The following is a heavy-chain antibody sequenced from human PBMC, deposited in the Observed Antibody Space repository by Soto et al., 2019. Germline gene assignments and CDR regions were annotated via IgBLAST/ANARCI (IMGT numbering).Heavy chain of an antibody. CDR2: INPNSGGT. CDR1: GYTLTGYY. CDR3: ARDRSIGLMVYARGFDP. Sequence: GVSVKVSWKASGYTLTGYYMHWVRQAPGQGLEWMGWINPNSGGTNYAQKFQGRVTMTRDTSISTAYMELSRLRSDDTAVYYCARDRSIGLMVYARGFDPWGQGTLVTVSS. V-gene: IGHV1-2*02. D-gene: IGHD2-8*01. J-gene: IGHJ5*02.